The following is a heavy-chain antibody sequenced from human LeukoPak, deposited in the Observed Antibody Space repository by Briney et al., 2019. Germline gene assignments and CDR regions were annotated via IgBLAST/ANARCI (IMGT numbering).Heavy chain of an antibody. J-gene: IGHJ3*02. V-gene: IGHV3-23*01. D-gene: IGHD4-17*01. CDR2: IRGSGGGT. Sequence: GGSLRLSCAASGITFSTYAMTGVPDAPGKGLEWVLSIRGSGGGTDYADSVKSRFTISRDNSRDTLFLQMNSLRAEDTALYYCTRDPNGDYVGAFDMWGPGTMVTVSS. CDR3: TRDPNGDYVGAFDM. CDR1: GITFSTYA.